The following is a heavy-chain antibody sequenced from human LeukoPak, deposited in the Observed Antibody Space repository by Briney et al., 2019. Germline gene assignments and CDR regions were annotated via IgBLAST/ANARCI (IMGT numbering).Heavy chain of an antibody. J-gene: IGHJ3*02. CDR1: GDSINISY. D-gene: IGHD3-9*01. V-gene: IGHV4-59*08. CDR3: ARSGVFSGYDAFDI. Sequence: SETLSLTCTVSGDSINISYWSWIRQPPGKGLEWIGYIYHRGSTNYNPSLKSRITVSVDTSENQFSLKVTSVTAADTAVYYCARSGVFSGYDAFDIWGQGTMVTVSS. CDR2: IYHRGST.